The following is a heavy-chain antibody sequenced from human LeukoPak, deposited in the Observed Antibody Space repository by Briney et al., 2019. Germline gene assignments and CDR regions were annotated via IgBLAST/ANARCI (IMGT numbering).Heavy chain of an antibody. J-gene: IGHJ6*03. CDR1: GYTFTGYY. V-gene: IGHV1-2*02. D-gene: IGHD3-10*01. CDR3: ARVRYYYALRYYYYMDV. Sequence: ASVKVSCKASGYTFTGYYMHWVRQAPGQGLERMGWINPNSGGTNYAQRFQGRVTMTRDTSISTAYMELSRLRSDDTAVYYCARVRYYYALRYYYYMDVWGKGTTVTVSS. CDR2: INPNSGGT.